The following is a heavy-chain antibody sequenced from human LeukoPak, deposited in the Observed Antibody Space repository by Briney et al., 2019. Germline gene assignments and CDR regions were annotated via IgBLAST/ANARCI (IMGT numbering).Heavy chain of an antibody. V-gene: IGHV3-48*04. D-gene: IGHD2-2*01. CDR2: ISGGSTTI. CDR3: APRRCSIAACRASSYRCFDF. CDR1: GFTFSSYN. Sequence: GGSLRLSCAASGFTFSSYNMNWVRQSPGKGLEWVSYISGGSTTIYYADSVKGRFTISRDNAKNSLSLQMNSLRAEDTAVYYCAPRRCSIAACRASSYRCFDFWGKGTTVIVSS. J-gene: IGHJ6*04.